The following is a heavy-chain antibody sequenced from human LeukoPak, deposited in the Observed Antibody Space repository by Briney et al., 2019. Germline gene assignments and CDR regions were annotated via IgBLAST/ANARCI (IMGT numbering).Heavy chain of an antibody. CDR1: GFTFSSYW. J-gene: IGHJ6*02. V-gene: IGHV3-7*01. CDR3: ARGYFDWSPGDYGMDV. CDR2: IKQDGSEK. Sequence: GGSLRLSCAASGFTFSSYWMSWVRQAPGKGLEWVANIKQDGSEKYYVGSVKGRFTISRDDAKNSLYLQMNSLRAEDTAVYYCARGYFDWSPGDYGMDVWGQGTTVTVSS. D-gene: IGHD3-9*01.